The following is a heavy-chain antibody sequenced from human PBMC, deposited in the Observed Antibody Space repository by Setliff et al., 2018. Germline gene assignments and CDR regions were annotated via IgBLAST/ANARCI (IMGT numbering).Heavy chain of an antibody. V-gene: IGHV4-59*01. CDR2: IYHSGGT. J-gene: IGHJ4*02. Sequence: HSETLSLTCTVSGDSISNFYWTWIRQPPGKGLEWIGYIYHSGGTSYNPSLKSRVTISVDTSKNQFSLNLSSVTAADTAVYYCARGQATSSRSSLVYWGQGILVTVSS. D-gene: IGHD6-6*01. CDR3: ARGQATSSRSSLVY. CDR1: GDSISNFY.